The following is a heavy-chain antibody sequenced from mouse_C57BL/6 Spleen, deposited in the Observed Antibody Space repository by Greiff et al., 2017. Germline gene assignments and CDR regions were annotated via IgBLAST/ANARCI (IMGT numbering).Heavy chain of an antibody. D-gene: IGHD1-1*01. CDR3: ASRTTVEDPFAY. CDR1: GYSFTDYN. V-gene: IGHV1-39*01. CDR2: INPNYGTT. J-gene: IGHJ3*01. Sequence: EVKLVESGPELVKPGASVKISCKASGYSFTDYNMNWVKQSNGKSLEWIGVINPNYGTTSYNQKFKGKATLTVDQSSSTAYMQLNSLTSEDSAVYYCASRTTVEDPFAYWGQGTLVTVSA.